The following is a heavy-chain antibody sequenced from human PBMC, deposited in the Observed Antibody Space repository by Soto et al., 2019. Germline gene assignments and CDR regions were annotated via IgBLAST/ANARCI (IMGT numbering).Heavy chain of an antibody. D-gene: IGHD2-21*02. Sequence: GGSLRLSCAASGFTVSSNYMSWVRQAPGKGLEWVSVIYSGGSTYYADSVKGRFTISRHNSKNTLYLQMNSLRAEDTAVYYCARVRGDYYYYYYMDVWGKGTTVTVSS. CDR1: GFTVSSNY. CDR2: IYSGGST. CDR3: ARVRGDYYYYYYMDV. J-gene: IGHJ6*03. V-gene: IGHV3-53*04.